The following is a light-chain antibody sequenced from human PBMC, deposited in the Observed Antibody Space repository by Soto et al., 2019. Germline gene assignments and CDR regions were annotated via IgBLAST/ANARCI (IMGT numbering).Light chain of an antibody. CDR2: AGT. J-gene: IGLJ2*01. Sequence: QSALTQPASVSGSPGQSITISCTGTSSDVGFYNLVSWYHQYPGKAPKLILYAGTKRPSGLSTRFSGSMSGSTASLTISGLQAEDEGNYYCGSYATSDTLLFGGGTKLTVL. CDR1: SSDVGFYNL. CDR3: GSYATSDTLL. V-gene: IGLV2-23*01.